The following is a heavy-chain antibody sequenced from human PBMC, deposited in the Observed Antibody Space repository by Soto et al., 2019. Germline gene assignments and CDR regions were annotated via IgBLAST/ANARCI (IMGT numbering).Heavy chain of an antibody. CDR3: ARDYYDSSGYYYYYYMDV. J-gene: IGHJ6*03. D-gene: IGHD3-22*01. V-gene: IGHV3-7*03. Sequence: GESLKISCAASGFTFSSYWMSWVRQAPGKGLEWVANIKQDGSEKYYVDSVKGRFTISRDNAKNSLYLQMNSLRAEDTAVYYCARDYYDSSGYYYYYYMDVWGKGTTVTVSS. CDR1: GFTFSSYW. CDR2: IKQDGSEK.